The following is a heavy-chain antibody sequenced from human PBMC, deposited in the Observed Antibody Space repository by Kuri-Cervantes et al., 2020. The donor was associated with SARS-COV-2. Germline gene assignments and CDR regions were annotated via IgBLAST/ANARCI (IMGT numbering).Heavy chain of an antibody. Sequence: ASVKVSCKASGYTFTGYYMHWVRQAPGQGLEWMGRVSAYNGNTLYAQKFQERVTITRDMSTSTAYMELSSLRSEDTAVYYCARPPHVRSGYDSFDFWGQGTLVTVSS. D-gene: IGHD5-12*01. CDR3: ARPPHVRSGYDSFDF. CDR2: VSAYNGNT. V-gene: IGHV1-2*06. J-gene: IGHJ4*02. CDR1: GYTFTGYY.